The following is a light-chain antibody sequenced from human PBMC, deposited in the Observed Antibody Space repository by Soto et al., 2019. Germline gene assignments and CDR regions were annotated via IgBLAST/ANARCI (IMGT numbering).Light chain of an antibody. J-gene: IGKJ5*01. CDR2: GAS. CDR1: QSISSN. Sequence: EIVMTQFPATLSVSPGERATLSCRASQSISSNLAWYQQKPGQAPRLLIYGASSRANGVPDRFSGSGSGTDFTLTISRLEPEDFAMYYCQQYGSSPAVTFGQGTRLEIK. CDR3: QQYGSSPAVT. V-gene: IGKV3-20*01.